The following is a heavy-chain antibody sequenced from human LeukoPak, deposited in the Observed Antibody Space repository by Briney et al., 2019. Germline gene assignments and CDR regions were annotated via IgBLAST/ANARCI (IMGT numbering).Heavy chain of an antibody. J-gene: IGHJ5*02. CDR3: ARVGSYYYDSSGYYDTSYNWFDP. Sequence: ASVKVSCKASGYTFTSYGISWVRQAPGQGLEWMGIINPSGGSTSYAQKFQGRVTMTRDMSTSTVYMELSSLRSEDTAVYYCARVGSYYYDSSGYYDTSYNWFDPWGQGTLVTVSS. V-gene: IGHV1-46*01. CDR1: GYTFTSYG. CDR2: INPSGGST. D-gene: IGHD3-22*01.